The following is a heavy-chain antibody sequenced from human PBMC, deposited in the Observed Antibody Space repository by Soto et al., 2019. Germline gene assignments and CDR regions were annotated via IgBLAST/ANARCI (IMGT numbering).Heavy chain of an antibody. CDR1: GYTFTSYG. CDR3: ARVYPIMITFGAFDI. D-gene: IGHD3-16*01. CDR2: ISAYNGNT. J-gene: IGHJ3*02. V-gene: IGHV1-18*01. Sequence: ASVKVSCKASGYTFTSYGISWVRQAPEQGLEWMGWISAYNGNTNYAQKLQGRVTMTTDTSTSTAYMELRSLRSDDTAVYYCARVYPIMITFGAFDIWGQGTMVTVSS.